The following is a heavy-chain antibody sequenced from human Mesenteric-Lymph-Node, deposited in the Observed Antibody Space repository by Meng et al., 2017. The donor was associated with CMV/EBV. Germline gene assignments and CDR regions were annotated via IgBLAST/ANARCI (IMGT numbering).Heavy chain of an antibody. CDR3: AKVSSGWYFDY. CDR1: GFTFSNYA. D-gene: IGHD6-19*01. V-gene: IGHV3-23*03. CDR2: IYRGGSST. J-gene: IGHJ4*02. Sequence: GESLKISCAASGFTFSNYAMTWVRQAPGKGLEWVSVIYRGGSSTYYADSVKGRFTISRDDSKNTLYLQMNSLRAEDTAVYYCAKVSSGWYFDYWGQGTLVTVS.